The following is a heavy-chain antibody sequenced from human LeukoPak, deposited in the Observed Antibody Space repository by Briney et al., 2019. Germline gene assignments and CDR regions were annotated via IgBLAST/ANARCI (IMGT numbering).Heavy chain of an antibody. J-gene: IGHJ4*02. Sequence: GRSLRLSCAASGFTFDDYAMHWVRQAPGKGLEWVSGISWNSGSIGYADSVKGRFTISRDNAKNSLYLQMNSLRAEDTALYYCAKDITSSGWYEVFDYWGQGTLVTVSS. CDR1: GFTFDDYA. CDR2: ISWNSGSI. V-gene: IGHV3-9*01. D-gene: IGHD6-19*01. CDR3: AKDITSSGWYEVFDY.